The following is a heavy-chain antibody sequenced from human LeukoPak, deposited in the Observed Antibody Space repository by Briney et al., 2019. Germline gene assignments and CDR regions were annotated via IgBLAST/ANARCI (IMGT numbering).Heavy chain of an antibody. CDR3: ARAGYTSAWYYFEY. D-gene: IGHD3-16*02. CDR2: ISYDGRNK. V-gene: IGHV3-30*04. J-gene: IGHJ4*02. Sequence: GGSLRLSCAASGFTFSTFAMHWVRQAPGKGLEWVGLISYDGRNKYYTDSVRGRFTISRDNSKNTLYLQMNSLRADDTAVYFCARAGYTSAWYYFEYWGQGSLVTVSS. CDR1: GFTFSTFA.